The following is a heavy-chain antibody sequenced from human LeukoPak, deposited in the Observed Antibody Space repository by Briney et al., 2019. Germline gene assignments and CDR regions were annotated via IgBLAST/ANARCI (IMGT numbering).Heavy chain of an antibody. CDR3: ARRANYDILTGYYKD. CDR1: GGSISSYY. D-gene: IGHD3-9*01. V-gene: IGHV4-59*08. Sequence: PSETLSLTCTVSGGSISSYYWSWIRQPPGKGLEWIGYIYYSGSTNYNPSLKSRVTISVDTSKNQFSLKLSSVTAADTAVYYCARRANYDILTGYYKDWGQGTLVTVSS. CDR2: IYYSGST. J-gene: IGHJ4*02.